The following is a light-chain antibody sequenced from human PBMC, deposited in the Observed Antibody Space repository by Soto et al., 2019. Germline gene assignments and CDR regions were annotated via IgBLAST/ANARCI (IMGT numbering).Light chain of an antibody. CDR1: SSNIGAGYD. J-gene: IGLJ1*01. V-gene: IGLV1-40*01. CDR2: DNN. CDR3: QSYDSGLSSYI. Sequence: QSVLTQPPSVSGAPGQRVTISCTGSSSNIGAGYDVNWYQHVPGTAPKLLIYDNNNRPSGVPDRFSGSKSGTSASLAITGLQAEDEADSYCQSYDSGLSSYIFGTGTKLTVL.